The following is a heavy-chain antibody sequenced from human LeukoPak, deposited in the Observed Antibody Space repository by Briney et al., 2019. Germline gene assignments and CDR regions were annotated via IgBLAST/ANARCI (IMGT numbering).Heavy chain of an antibody. Sequence: GTSLRLSCVVSGFTLTNYALHWVRQAPGKGLEWVAVISYAGTNKYYTDSVKGRFTISRDISKNTVYLHMDSLRDEDTAVYFCARGGYYYDTTGSPGDYWGQGTLVTVSS. D-gene: IGHD3-22*01. V-gene: IGHV3-30-3*01. CDR1: GFTLTNYA. CDR2: ISYAGTNK. J-gene: IGHJ4*02. CDR3: ARGGYYYDTTGSPGDY.